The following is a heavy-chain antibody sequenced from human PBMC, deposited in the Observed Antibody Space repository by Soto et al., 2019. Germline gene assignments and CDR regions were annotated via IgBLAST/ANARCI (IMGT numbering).Heavy chain of an antibody. CDR2: IYWDDDK. CDR3: AHRVLRTVFGVVTTTAIYFDL. CDR1: GFSLTTSGVG. J-gene: IGHJ4*02. V-gene: IGHV2-5*02. Sequence: QITLNESGPTVVRPTETLTLTCRFSGFSLTTSGVGVGWIRQPPGKAPEWLALIYWDDDKRYSASLKSRLTITKDTSKKQVVLTVSDLDPTDTATYYCAHRVLRTVFGVVTTTAIYFDLWGQGTPVAVSS. D-gene: IGHD3-3*01.